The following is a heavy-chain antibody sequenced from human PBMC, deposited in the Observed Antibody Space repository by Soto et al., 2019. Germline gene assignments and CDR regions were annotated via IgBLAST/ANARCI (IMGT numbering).Heavy chain of an antibody. D-gene: IGHD3-3*01. Sequence: PSETLSLTCTVSGDSITSNSYYWGWIRQPPGKGLEWIGTIYYSGATYYNPSLKSRVTMSVDTSKSQFSLKLKSVTAADTAVYYCARRGVFAVVWYFDYWGPGTLVTVSS. J-gene: IGHJ4*02. V-gene: IGHV4-39*01. CDR3: ARRGVFAVVWYFDY. CDR1: GDSITSNSYY. CDR2: IYYSGAT.